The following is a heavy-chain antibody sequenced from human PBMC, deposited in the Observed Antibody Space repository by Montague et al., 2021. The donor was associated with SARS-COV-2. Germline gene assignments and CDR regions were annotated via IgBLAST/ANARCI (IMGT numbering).Heavy chain of an antibody. Sequence: CAISVDSVSTNSGTWNWVRLSPSRGLEWLGRTYYRSEWYSDYSVSVKSRISINPDTSKNQFSLQLNSVTPEDTAVYYCARAERGSCGDGNCYQYFFNYWGQGTLVPVSS. CDR3: ARAERGSCGDGNCYQYFFNY. J-gene: IGHJ4*02. D-gene: IGHD2-15*01. CDR2: TYYRSEWYS. V-gene: IGHV6-1*01. CDR1: VDSVSTNSGT.